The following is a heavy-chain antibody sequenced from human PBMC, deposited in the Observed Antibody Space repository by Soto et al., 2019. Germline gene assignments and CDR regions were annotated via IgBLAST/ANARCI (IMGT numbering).Heavy chain of an antibody. CDR1: GGSISSNNW. J-gene: IGHJ5*02. CDR3: ARERPDGARLDP. CDR2: IYYSGST. D-gene: IGHD6-6*01. V-gene: IGHV4-30-4*01. Sequence: PSETLSLTCAVSGGSISSNNWWSWVRQPPGKGLEWIGYIYYSGSTYYNPSLKSRVTISVDTSKNQFSLKLSSVTAADTAVYYCARERPDGARLDPWGQGTLVTVSS.